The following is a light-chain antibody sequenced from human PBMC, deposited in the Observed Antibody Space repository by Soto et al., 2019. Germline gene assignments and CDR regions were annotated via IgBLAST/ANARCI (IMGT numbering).Light chain of an antibody. V-gene: IGKV3-20*01. CDR1: QTVRNNY. CDR2: GAS. J-gene: IGKJ1*01. CDR3: HQYNHWLTWT. Sequence: EIVLTQSPGTLSLSPGQRATLACRASQTVRNNYLAWYQQKPGQAPRLLLSGASSRAADIPDRFSGSGSWTDFTLTINRLEPEDFAVYYCHQYNHWLTWTFGQGTKVDIK.